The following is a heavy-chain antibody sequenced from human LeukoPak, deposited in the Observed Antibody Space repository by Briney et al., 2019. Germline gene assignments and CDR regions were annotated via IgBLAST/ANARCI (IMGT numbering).Heavy chain of an antibody. V-gene: IGHV4-59*13. CDR1: GGYISSYY. D-gene: IGHD5-24*01. CDR3: AAQAPIPRQYYFDY. J-gene: IGHJ4*02. CDR2: ISYTGST. Sequence: SETLSLTCSVSGGYISSYYWTWIRQPPGKGLDWIGYISYTGSTNYNPSLESRVTISIDTSKNQFSLKLSSVTAADTAVYYCAAQAPIPRQYYFDYGGQGTLVTVSS.